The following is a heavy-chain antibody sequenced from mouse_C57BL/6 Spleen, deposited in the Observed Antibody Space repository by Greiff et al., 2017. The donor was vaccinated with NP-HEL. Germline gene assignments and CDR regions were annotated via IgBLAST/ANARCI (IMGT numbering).Heavy chain of an antibody. CDR1: GYTFTDYY. Sequence: EVQLQQSGPELVKPGASVKISCKASGYTFTDYYMNWVKQSHGKSLEWIGDINPNNGGTSYNQKFKGKATLTVDKSSSTAYMELRSLTSEDSAVYYFARWDYYGSSYEAWFAYWGQGTLVTVSA. V-gene: IGHV1-26*01. J-gene: IGHJ3*01. CDR2: INPNNGGT. D-gene: IGHD1-1*01. CDR3: ARWDYYGSSYEAWFAY.